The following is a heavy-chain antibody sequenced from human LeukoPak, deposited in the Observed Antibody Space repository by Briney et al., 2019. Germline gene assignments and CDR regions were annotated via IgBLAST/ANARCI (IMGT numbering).Heavy chain of an antibody. D-gene: IGHD4-17*01. V-gene: IGHV3-48*03. CDR1: GFPFSSYA. J-gene: IGHJ5*02. CDR3: ASLYGDYGSNWFDP. CDR2: ISGSGTTI. Sequence: PGGSLRLSCAASGFPFSSYAMTWVRQAPGKGLEWISYISGSGTTIYDADSVKGRFTISRDNAKNSVFLQMNSLRAEDTAVYYCASLYGDYGSNWFDPWGQGTLVTVSS.